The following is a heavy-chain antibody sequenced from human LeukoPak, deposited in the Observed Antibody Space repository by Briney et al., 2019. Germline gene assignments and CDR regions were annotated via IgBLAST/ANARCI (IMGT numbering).Heavy chain of an antibody. CDR1: GFTFSNVW. Sequence: GGSLRLSCAASGFTFSNVWMNWVRQAPGKGLEWVGRIKSKTDGGTTDYAAPVKGRFTISRDDSKNTLYLQMNSLKTEDTAVYYCTTDNWNYPIAFDIWGQGTMVTVSS. J-gene: IGHJ3*02. D-gene: IGHD1-7*01. CDR2: IKSKTDGGTT. CDR3: TTDNWNYPIAFDI. V-gene: IGHV3-15*01.